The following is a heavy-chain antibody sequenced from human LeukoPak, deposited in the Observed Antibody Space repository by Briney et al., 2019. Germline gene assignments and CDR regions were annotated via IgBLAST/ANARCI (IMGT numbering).Heavy chain of an antibody. CDR2: TSGYNGNT. D-gene: IGHD4-17*01. CDR3: ARGLRYGDYLAPLDY. J-gene: IGHJ4*02. V-gene: IGHV1-18*01. Sequence: ASVTVSCKASGYTFTSYGISWVRQAPGQGLEGMGWTSGYNGNTEYAQKLQGRVTMTTDTSTSTAYMEVRSLRSDDTAVYYCARGLRYGDYLAPLDYWGQGTLVIVSS. CDR1: GYTFTSYG.